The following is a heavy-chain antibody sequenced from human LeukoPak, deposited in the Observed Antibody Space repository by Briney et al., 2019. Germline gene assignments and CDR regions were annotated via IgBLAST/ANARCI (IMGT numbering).Heavy chain of an antibody. J-gene: IGHJ6*02. V-gene: IGHV4-61*02. CDR1: GGSISSGTYY. CDR3: ARDPMTAAGSKDGMDV. D-gene: IGHD6-13*01. Sequence: SETLSLTCTVSGGSISSGTYYWTWIRQPAGKGLEWIGRIYSSGSTSYNPSLDSRVRISIDTSKNQFSLKLSSVTAADTAVYYCARDPMTAAGSKDGMDVWGQGTTVTVSS. CDR2: IYSSGST.